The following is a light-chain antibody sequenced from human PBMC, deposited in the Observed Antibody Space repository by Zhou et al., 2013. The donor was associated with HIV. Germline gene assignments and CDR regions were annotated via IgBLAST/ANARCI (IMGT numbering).Light chain of an antibody. CDR3: QQYWT. Sequence: IVLTQSPGTLSLSPGERATLSCRASQTISSDLLSWYQQKPGQAPRLLIYGTSNRVAGIPDRFSGSGSGTDFTLTISKLEPEDFAVYYCQQYWTFDQGTKVEIK. J-gene: IGKJ1*01. V-gene: IGKV3-20*01. CDR1: QTISSDL. CDR2: GTS.